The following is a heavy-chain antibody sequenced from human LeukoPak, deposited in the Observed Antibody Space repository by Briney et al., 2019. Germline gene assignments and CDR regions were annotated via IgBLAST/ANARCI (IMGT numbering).Heavy chain of an antibody. J-gene: IGHJ4*02. CDR3: AQGRSGSYYAFDY. D-gene: IGHD1-26*01. CDR1: GFTSINYA. Sequence: PGGSLRLSCTASGFTSINYAVSWVRQPPGKGLEWISGITGSGAGTYYADSVKGRFTISRDNSKNTLYLQMNSLRAEDTALYYCAQGRSGSYYAFDYWGQGTLVTVSS. V-gene: IGHV3-23*01. CDR2: ITGSGAGT.